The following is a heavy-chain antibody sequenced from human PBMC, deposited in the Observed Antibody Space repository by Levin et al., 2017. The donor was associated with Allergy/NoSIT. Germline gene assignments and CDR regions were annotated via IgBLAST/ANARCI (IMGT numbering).Heavy chain of an antibody. D-gene: IGHD1-26*01. J-gene: IGHJ4*02. V-gene: IGHV3-23*01. CDR3: AKERPGATPFDS. CDR2: ISRSVGST. Sequence: PGGSLRLSCATSGFNFSSYAMSWVRQAPRKGLRWVSLISRSVGSTYYADSVKGRFTISRDNSKNTLYLQMSSLRAEDTAVYYCAKERPGATPFDSWGQGTLVTVSS. CDR1: GFNFSSYA.